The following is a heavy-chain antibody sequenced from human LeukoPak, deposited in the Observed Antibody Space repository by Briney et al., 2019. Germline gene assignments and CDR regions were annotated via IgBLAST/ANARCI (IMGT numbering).Heavy chain of an antibody. CDR1: GFTFSSYA. V-gene: IGHV3-23*01. J-gene: IGHJ4*02. CDR3: AKLKYYDFWSSYFDY. CDR2: IIGSGGST. Sequence: GGSLRLSCAASGFTFSSYAMSWVRQAPGKGLEWVSAIIGSGGSTYYADSVRGRFTISRDNSKHPLYLRMNSLRAEDTAVYYCAKLKYYDFWSSYFDYWGQGTLVTVSS. D-gene: IGHD3-3*01.